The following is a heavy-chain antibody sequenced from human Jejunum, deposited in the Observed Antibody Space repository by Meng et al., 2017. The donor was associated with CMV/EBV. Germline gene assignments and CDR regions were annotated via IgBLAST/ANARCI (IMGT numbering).Heavy chain of an antibody. CDR1: FTFSGYA. J-gene: IGHJ6*02. CDR2: IRYNGNKK. Sequence: FTFSGYAMRWVRQAPGKGLGWVAFIRYNGNKKFYADSVQGRFTISRDNSNSTLYLQMNSLRAEDTAVYYCAKVVRSGDYYYGMDVWGLGTTVTVSS. D-gene: IGHD3-10*01. V-gene: IGHV3-30*02. CDR3: AKVVRSGDYYYGMDV.